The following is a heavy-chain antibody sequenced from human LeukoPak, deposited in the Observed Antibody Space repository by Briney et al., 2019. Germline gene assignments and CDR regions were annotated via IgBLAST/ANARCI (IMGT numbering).Heavy chain of an antibody. CDR2: IYYSGST. CDR3: ARRARGNGMDV. CDR1: GYSISSSNW. J-gene: IGHJ6*02. V-gene: IGHV4-28*01. Sequence: SDTLSLTCAVSGYSISSSNWWGCIRQPPGKGLEWIGYIYYSGSTYYNPSLKSRVTMSVDTSKNQFSLKLSSVTAVDTAVYYCARRARGNGMDVWGQGTTVTVSS. D-gene: IGHD1-26*01.